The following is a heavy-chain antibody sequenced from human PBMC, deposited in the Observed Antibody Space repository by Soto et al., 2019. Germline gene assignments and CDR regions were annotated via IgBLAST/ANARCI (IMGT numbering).Heavy chain of an antibody. V-gene: IGHV3-23*01. CDR2: IDGGDDST. CDR3: ERVQDTGTGRGFYDS. J-gene: IGHJ4*02. CDR1: GFTLSRSA. Sequence: PGGSLRLSCAASGFTLSRSAMTWVRLAPGKGLEWVSGIDGGDDSTHYADSVRGHFTISRDKSKNTLYLQMNSLRVEDTAVYFCERVQDTGTGRGFYDSWGQGTLVTVSS. D-gene: IGHD2-15*01.